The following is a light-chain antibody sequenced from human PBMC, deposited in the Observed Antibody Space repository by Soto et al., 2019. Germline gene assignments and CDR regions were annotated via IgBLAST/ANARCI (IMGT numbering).Light chain of an antibody. CDR2: DAS. CDR3: QQYYAYSRT. Sequence: DIQMTQSPSTLSASVGDRVTITCRASQSVNTWLAWYQQKPGKAPKTLIYDASDLESGVPSRFSGSGSVIEXXXXXXXLQPDVFASYYCQQYYAYSRTFGQGTKVDIK. CDR1: QSVNTW. V-gene: IGKV1-5*01. J-gene: IGKJ1*01.